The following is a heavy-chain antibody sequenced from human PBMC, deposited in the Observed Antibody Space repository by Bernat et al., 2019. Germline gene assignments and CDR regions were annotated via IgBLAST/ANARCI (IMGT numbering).Heavy chain of an antibody. CDR3: ARRAYWGGDCSDDNWFDA. V-gene: IGHV3-48*02. Sequence: EVQLVESGGGLVQPGGSLRLSCAASGFTFSSYRMNWVRQAPGKGLEWVSYSSSSSSTIYYADSVKGRFTISRDNAKNSLYLQMNSLRDEDTAVYYGARRAYWGGDCSDDNWFDAWGEGTLVTVSS. CDR1: GFTFSSYR. CDR2: SSSSSSTI. J-gene: IGHJ5*02. D-gene: IGHD2-21*02.